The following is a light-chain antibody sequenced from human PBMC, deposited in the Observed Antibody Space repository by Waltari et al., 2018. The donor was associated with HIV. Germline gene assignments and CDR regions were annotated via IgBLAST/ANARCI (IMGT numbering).Light chain of an antibody. Sequence: QSALPQPPSAPGSLGQPVTISCTGSSIDIGAYYFVFWFQQHPHLAPKLLLYEVTRRPSTFSDRFSASRSGNTAFLTVSGLQPDDEATYFCSSYGDSLMVLFVGGTNVTVL. CDR3: SSYGDSLMVL. CDR1: SIDIGAYYF. CDR2: EVT. V-gene: IGLV2-8*01. J-gene: IGLJ3*02.